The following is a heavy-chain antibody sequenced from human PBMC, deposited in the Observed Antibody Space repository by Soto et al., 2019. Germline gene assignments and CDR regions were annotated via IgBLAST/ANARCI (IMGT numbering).Heavy chain of an antibody. CDR3: AKSGDFWSGYYYYFDY. CDR2: ISSSGSTI. J-gene: IGHJ4*02. CDR1: GFTFXDYY. V-gene: IGHV3-11*01. D-gene: IGHD3-3*01. Sequence: GGSLRLSCASSGFTFXDYYMSLIRQAPGKGLEWVSYISSSGSTIYYADSVKGRFTISRDNAKNSLYLQMNSLRAEDTAVYYCAKSGDFWSGYYYYFDYWGQGTLVTVSS.